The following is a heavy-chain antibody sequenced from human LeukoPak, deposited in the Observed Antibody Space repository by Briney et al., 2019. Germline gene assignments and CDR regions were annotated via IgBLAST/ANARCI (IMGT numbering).Heavy chain of an antibody. CDR3: ARDTYYYDSSGYPSPNFDY. CDR2: ISSSSSYI. D-gene: IGHD3-22*01. J-gene: IGHJ4*02. Sequence: GGSLRLSCAASGFTFSSYSMNWVRQAPGKGLEWVSSISSSSSYIYYADSVKGRFTISRDNAKISLYLQMNSLRAEDTAVYYCARDTYYYDSSGYPSPNFDYWGQGTLVTVSS. V-gene: IGHV3-21*01. CDR1: GFTFSSYS.